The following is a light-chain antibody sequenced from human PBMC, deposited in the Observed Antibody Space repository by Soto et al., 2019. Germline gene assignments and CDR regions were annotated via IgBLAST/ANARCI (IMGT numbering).Light chain of an antibody. J-gene: IGLJ1*01. V-gene: IGLV2-14*01. CDR2: EVT. CDR1: SSDVGNGYDS. CDR3: SSYTSGSTLYV. Sequence: SVLTQPASVSGSPGQSITISCSGSSSDVGNGYDSVSWYQQHPGKAPKLIIYEVTNRPSGVSSRFSGSKSGNTASLTISGLQAEDEADYYCSSYTSGSTLYVFGTGTKVTVL.